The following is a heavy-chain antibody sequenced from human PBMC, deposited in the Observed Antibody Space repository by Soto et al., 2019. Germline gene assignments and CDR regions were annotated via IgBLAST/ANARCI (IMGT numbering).Heavy chain of an antibody. J-gene: IGHJ5*02. CDR3: ARDFPITIFGVVISNWFDP. CDR2: IIPIFGTA. V-gene: IGHV1-69*13. D-gene: IGHD3-3*01. CDR1: GGTFSSYA. Sequence: SVKVSCEASGGTFSSYAISWVRQAPGQGLEWMGGIIPIFGTANYAQKFQGRVTITADESTSTAYMELSSLRSEDTAVYYCARDFPITIFGVVISNWFDPWGQGTLVTVSS.